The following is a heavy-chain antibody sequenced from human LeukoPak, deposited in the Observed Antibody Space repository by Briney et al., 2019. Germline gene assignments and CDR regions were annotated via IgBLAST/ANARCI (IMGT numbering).Heavy chain of an antibody. Sequence: SQTLSLTCTVSGGSISSYYLSWIRQPAGKGLEWIGCFYSGGSADYKPSLKHRFTMSVDTSKNQCSLKRSSVTAADTAVYYCARVYSGYDLPGSLSNYYFDYWGQGTLVTVSS. CDR1: GGSISSYY. CDR3: ARVYSGYDLPGSLSNYYFDY. V-gene: IGHV4-4*07. J-gene: IGHJ4*02. D-gene: IGHD5-12*01. CDR2: FYSGGSA.